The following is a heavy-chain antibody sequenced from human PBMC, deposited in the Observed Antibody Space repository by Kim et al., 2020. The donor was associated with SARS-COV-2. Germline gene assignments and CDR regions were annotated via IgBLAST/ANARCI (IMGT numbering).Heavy chain of an antibody. CDR1: GGTFSSYA. CDR3: ARDLRYYYYYGMDV. J-gene: IGHJ6*02. Sequence: SVKVSCKASGGTFSSYAISWVRQAPGQGLEWMGGIIPLFGTANYAQKFQGRVTITADESTSTAYMELSSLRSDDTAVYYCARDLRYYYYYGMDVWGQGTTVTVSS. V-gene: IGHV1-69*13. CDR2: IIPLFGTA.